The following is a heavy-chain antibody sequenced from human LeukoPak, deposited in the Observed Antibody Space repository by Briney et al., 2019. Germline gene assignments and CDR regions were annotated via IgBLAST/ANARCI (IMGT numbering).Heavy chain of an antibody. D-gene: IGHD6-6*01. CDR2: IVVGSGNT. CDR3: ARRAPYSSSSHNWFDP. V-gene: IGHV1-58*01. CDR1: GFTFTSSA. Sequence: GASVKVSCKASGFTFTSSAVQWVRQARGQRLEWIGWIVVGSGNTNYAQKFQERVTITRDMSTSTAYMELRSLRSDDTAVYYCARRAPYSSSSHNWFDPWGQGTLVTVSS. J-gene: IGHJ5*02.